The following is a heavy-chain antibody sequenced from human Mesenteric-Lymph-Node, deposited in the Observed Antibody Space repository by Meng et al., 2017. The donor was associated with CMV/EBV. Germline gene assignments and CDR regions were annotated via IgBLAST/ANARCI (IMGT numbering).Heavy chain of an antibody. CDR1: GFTFSDHY. J-gene: IGHJ4*02. D-gene: IGHD4-23*01. CDR2: TRNKANRYTT. CDR3: ARHDYGGNSRGAF. Sequence: GEYLKISCAASGFTFSDHYMDWVRQAPGKGLEWVGRTRNKANRYTTQYAASVEGRFTISRDDSKNSLYLQMNSLKTEDTAVYYCARHDYGGNSRGAFWGQGTLVTVSS. V-gene: IGHV3-72*01.